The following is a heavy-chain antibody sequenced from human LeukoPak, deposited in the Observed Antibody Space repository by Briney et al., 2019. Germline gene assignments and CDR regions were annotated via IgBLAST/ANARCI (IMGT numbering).Heavy chain of an antibody. J-gene: IGHJ4*02. CDR1: GTTFDSHY. Sequence: PGGSLRLSCAASGTTFDSHYMTWVRQTPGKGLEWVANINQDGSEKNYVDSVKGRFTISRDNAKKSLYLQMNSLRAEDTAVYYCASAAGWESAYWGQGTLVTVSS. CDR2: INQDGSEK. CDR3: ASAAGWESAY. D-gene: IGHD1-26*01. V-gene: IGHV3-7*01.